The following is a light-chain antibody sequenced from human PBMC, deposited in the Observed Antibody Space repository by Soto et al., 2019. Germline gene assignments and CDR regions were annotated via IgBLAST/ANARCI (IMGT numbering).Light chain of an antibody. CDR1: SSNIGSNF. Sequence: QAVVTQPPSASGTPGQRVTLSCSGSSSNIGSNFVYWYQQLPGTAPKLLIFRNNQRPSGVPDRFSGSKSGTSASLAISGLRSEDEADYYCAAWDDSLSVVFGGGTQLTVL. J-gene: IGLJ7*01. CDR2: RNN. CDR3: AAWDDSLSVV. V-gene: IGLV1-47*01.